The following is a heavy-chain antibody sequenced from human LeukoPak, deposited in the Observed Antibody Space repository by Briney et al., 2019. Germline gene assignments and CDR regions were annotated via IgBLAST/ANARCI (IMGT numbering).Heavy chain of an antibody. Sequence: SVKVSCKASGGTFSSYAISWVRQAPGQGLEWMGGIIPIFGTANYAQKFQGRVTITADESTSTAYMELSSLRSEDTAVYYCARDGRRDRGYYDFWSGHNWFDPWGQGTLVAVSS. V-gene: IGHV1-69*13. D-gene: IGHD3-3*01. CDR2: IIPIFGTA. CDR1: GGTFSSYA. CDR3: ARDGRRDRGYYDFWSGHNWFDP. J-gene: IGHJ5*02.